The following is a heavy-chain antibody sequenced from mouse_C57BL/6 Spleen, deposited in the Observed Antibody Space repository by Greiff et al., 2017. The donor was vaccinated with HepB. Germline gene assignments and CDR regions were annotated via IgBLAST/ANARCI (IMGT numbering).Heavy chain of an antibody. Sequence: VKLVESGAELMKPGASVKLSCKATGYTFTGYWIEWVKQRPGHGLEWIGEILPGSGSTNYNEKFKGKATFTADTSSNTAYMQLSSLTTEDSAIYYCARGITTVVSSHWYFDVWGTGTTVTVSS. V-gene: IGHV1-9*01. CDR1: GYTFTGYW. CDR3: ARGITTVVSSHWYFDV. J-gene: IGHJ1*03. D-gene: IGHD1-1*01. CDR2: ILPGSGST.